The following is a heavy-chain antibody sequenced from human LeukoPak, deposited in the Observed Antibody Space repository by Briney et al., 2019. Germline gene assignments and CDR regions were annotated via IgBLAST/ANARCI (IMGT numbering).Heavy chain of an antibody. Sequence: KPSETLSLTCTVSGGSINSYYWSWIRQPAGKGLEWIGRIYTSGSTNYNPSLKSRVTMSVDTSKNQFSLKLSSVTAADTAVYYCARDHSSSWYSLPGYWGQGTLVTVSS. CDR3: ARDHSSSWYSLPGY. D-gene: IGHD6-13*01. J-gene: IGHJ4*02. CDR1: GGSINSYY. CDR2: IYTSGST. V-gene: IGHV4-4*07.